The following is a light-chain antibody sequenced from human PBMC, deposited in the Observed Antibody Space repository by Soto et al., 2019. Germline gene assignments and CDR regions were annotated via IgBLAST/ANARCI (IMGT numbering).Light chain of an antibody. CDR2: EVT. J-gene: IGLJ2*01. V-gene: IGLV2-8*01. Sequence: QSALTQPPSASGSPGQSVTISCTGTSSDVGGDNYVSWYQQHPGKAPKLMIYEVTKRPSGVPDRFSGSKSGNTASLTVSVLQVEDEADYYRSSLKVFGGGTKLTVL. CDR3: SSLKV. CDR1: SSDVGGDNY.